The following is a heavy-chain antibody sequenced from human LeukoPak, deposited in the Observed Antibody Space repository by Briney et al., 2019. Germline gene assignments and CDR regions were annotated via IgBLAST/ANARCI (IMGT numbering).Heavy chain of an antibody. CDR1: GFTLSNFA. Sequence: PGGPLRLSCAASGFTLSNFAMIWVPQAPGKGLEWVYAISGSGDKTHYADSVKGRFTISRDNSKSVLYMQLNNLRLEDTAVYYCGEGHWGRGTLVTVSS. CDR2: ISGSGDKT. CDR3: GEGH. V-gene: IGHV3-23*01. J-gene: IGHJ4*02.